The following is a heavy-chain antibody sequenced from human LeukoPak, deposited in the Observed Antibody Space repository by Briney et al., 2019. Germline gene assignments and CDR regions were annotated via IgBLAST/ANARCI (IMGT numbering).Heavy chain of an antibody. J-gene: IGHJ6*03. Sequence: PSETLSLTCTVSGGSISSYYWSWIRQPPGKGLEWIGYIYYSGSTNYNPSLKSRVTISVDTSKNQFSLKLSSVTAADTAVYYCAKDSTMIGGYMDVWGKGTTVTISS. CDR2: IYYSGST. D-gene: IGHD3-22*01. CDR3: AKDSTMIGGYMDV. CDR1: GGSISSYY. V-gene: IGHV4-59*01.